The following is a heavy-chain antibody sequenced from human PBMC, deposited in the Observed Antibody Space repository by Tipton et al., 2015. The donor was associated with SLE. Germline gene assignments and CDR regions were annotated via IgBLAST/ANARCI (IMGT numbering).Heavy chain of an antibody. Sequence: TLSLTCSFSGYSITNPYYWGWFRQTPGKGLEWIGGFAHSGSTFSNPSLKSRVSISASTSKNEFSLTLTSVTVADTAVYFCARGGITMFGLVTSDYWGQGAMVTVSS. CDR1: GYSITNPYY. CDR2: FAHSGST. J-gene: IGHJ4*02. V-gene: IGHV4-38-2*02. D-gene: IGHD3-3*01. CDR3: ARGGITMFGLVTSDY.